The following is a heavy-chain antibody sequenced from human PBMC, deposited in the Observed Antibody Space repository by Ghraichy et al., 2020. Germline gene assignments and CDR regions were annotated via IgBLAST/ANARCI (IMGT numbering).Heavy chain of an antibody. CDR1: GFTFSDYY. CDR3: ARASTAKYNPDLSHRVFDY. V-gene: IGHV3-11*01. J-gene: IGHJ4*02. CDR2: IAGTST. Sequence: GESLNISCAASGFTFSDYYMTWIRQAPGTGLEWVSYIAGTSTYYADSVKGRFTISRDNAKSSLFLQMNSLRAEDTAVYYCARASTAKYNPDLSHRVFDYWGQGTLVTVSS. D-gene: IGHD1-14*01.